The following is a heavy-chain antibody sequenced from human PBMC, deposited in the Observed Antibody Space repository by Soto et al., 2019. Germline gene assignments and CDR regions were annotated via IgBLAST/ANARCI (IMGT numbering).Heavy chain of an antibody. J-gene: IGHJ6*02. Sequence: GAPVKVSSKASGGTFSSYAISWVRQAPGQGLEWMGGIIPIFGTANYAQKFQGRVTITADESTSTAYMELSSLRSEDTAVYYCARDKGYSYGHYYYYGMDVRGQGTTVTVSS. CDR3: ARDKGYSYGHYYYYGMDV. CDR1: GGTFSSYA. D-gene: IGHD5-18*01. V-gene: IGHV1-69*13. CDR2: IIPIFGTA.